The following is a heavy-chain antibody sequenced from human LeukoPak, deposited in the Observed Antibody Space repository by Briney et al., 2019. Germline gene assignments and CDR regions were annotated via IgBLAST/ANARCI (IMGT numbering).Heavy chain of an antibody. CDR1: GFTFNDYY. CDR3: ATDVAGFDT. Sequence: GGSLRLSCAASGFTFNDYYMSWIRPAPGKGLEWLSYINIGGTNTHYADTVKGRFTISRDNAKKSLYLEMNNLRAEDTAVYYCATDVAGFDTWGQGVLVTVSS. CDR2: INIGGTNT. V-gene: IGHV3-11*01. J-gene: IGHJ5*02.